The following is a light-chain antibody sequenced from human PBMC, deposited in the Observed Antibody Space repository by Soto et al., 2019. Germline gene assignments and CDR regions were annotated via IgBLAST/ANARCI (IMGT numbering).Light chain of an antibody. V-gene: IGKV3-11*01. CDR2: DAS. Sequence: VLTQSPATLSLSPGERATLSCRASLDVNSYLAWYQQKPGQAPRLLIYDASNRATGIPVRFSGSGSGTEFTLTISSLKSEDFAVYYCQQYGSSPGTVGQGTKV. CDR3: QQYGSSPGT. J-gene: IGKJ1*01. CDR1: LDVNSY.